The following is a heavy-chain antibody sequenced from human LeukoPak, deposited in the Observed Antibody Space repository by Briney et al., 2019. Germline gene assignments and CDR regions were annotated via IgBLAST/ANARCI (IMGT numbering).Heavy chain of an antibody. CDR2: INPSGGST. J-gene: IGHJ5*02. CDR3: ARVYSKRGVNWFDP. CDR1: GYTFTSYY. V-gene: IGHV1-46*01. Sequence: ASVKVSCKASGYTFTSYYMHWVRQAPGQGLEWMGIINPSGGSTSYAQKFQGGVTMTRDTSISTAYMELSRLRSDDTAVYYCARVYSKRGVNWFDPWGQGTLVTVSS. D-gene: IGHD6-13*01.